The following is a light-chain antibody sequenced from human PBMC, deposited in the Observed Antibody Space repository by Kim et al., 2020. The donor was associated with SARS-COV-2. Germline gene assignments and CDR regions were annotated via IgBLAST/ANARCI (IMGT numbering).Light chain of an antibody. CDR1: NIGSKS. V-gene: IGLV3-21*04. J-gene: IGLJ3*02. CDR2: YDS. Sequence: SYELTQPPSVSVAPGKTARITCGGNNIGSKSVHWYQQKPGQAPVLVIYYDSDRPSGIPERFSGSNSGNTATLTLSRVEAGDEADDYCQVWDSTFGVFGGGTQLTVL. CDR3: QVWDSTFGV.